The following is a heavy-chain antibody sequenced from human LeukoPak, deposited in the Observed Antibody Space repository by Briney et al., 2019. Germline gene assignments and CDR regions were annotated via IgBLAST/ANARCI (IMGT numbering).Heavy chain of an antibody. CDR2: ISGSSGII. D-gene: IGHD6-19*01. CDR3: AKGPRITVALVGPPDY. Sequence: GGSLRLSCAASGFTFNTYTMNWVRQAPGKGLEWVSYISGSSGIIDYADSVRGRFTISRDNAKNSLYLQMNSLRAEDTALYYCAKGPRITVALVGPPDYWGQGTLVTVSS. J-gene: IGHJ4*02. CDR1: GFTFNTYT. V-gene: IGHV3-48*01.